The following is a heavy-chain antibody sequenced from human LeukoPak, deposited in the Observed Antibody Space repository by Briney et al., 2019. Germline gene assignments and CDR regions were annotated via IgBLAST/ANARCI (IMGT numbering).Heavy chain of an antibody. CDR3: ARDHTPACFDY. J-gene: IGHJ4*02. CDR2: ISGSGDST. D-gene: IGHD2-15*01. Sequence: PGGSLRLSCAASGFTFSSYAMSWFRQAPGKGLERVSAISGSGDSTYYADSVKGRFTISRDNSKNTLYLQMNSLRAEDTAVYYCARDHTPACFDYWGQGTLVTVSS. CDR1: GFTFSSYA. V-gene: IGHV3-23*01.